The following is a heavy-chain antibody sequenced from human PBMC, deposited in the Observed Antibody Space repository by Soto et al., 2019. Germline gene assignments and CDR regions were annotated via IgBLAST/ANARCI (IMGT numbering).Heavy chain of an antibody. J-gene: IGHJ3*02. CDR3: ARESYYYDSSGFDI. V-gene: IGHV3-48*02. CDR1: VFTFSNYI. CDR2: ISRSSRTI. Sequence: GSLRLSCASSVFTFSNYIMNWVRQSPGKGLEWVSYISRSSRTIYYADSVKGRFTISRDNAKNSLYLQMNSLRDEDTSVYYCARESYYYDSSGFDIWGQGTMVTVSS. D-gene: IGHD3-22*01.